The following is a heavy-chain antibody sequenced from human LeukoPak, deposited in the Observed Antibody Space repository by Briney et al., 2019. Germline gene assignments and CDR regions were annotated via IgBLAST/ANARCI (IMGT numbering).Heavy chain of an antibody. D-gene: IGHD3-10*01. CDR1: GYTFTGYY. CDR2: INPNSGGT. V-gene: IGHV1-2*02. Sequence: KVSCKASGYTFTGYYMHWVRQAPGQGLEWMGWINPNSGGTNYAQKFQGRVTMTRDTSISTAYMELSRLRSDDTAVYYCARGLLTMVRGVTRTPIDYWGQGTLVTVSS. CDR3: ARGLLTMVRGVTRTPIDY. J-gene: IGHJ4*02.